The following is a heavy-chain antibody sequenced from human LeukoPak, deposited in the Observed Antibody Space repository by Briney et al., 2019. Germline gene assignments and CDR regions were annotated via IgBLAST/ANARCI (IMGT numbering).Heavy chain of an antibody. V-gene: IGHV4-4*07. CDR3: ASTSSSPDYYYSYMDV. Sequence: PSETLSLTCTVSGGSISSYYWSWIRQPAGKGLEWIGRIYTSGSTNYNPSLKSRVTMSVDTSKNQFSLKLSSVTAADTAVYYCASTSSSPDYYYSYMDVWGKGPTATVSS. CDR1: GGSISSYY. D-gene: IGHD6-6*01. CDR2: IYTSGST. J-gene: IGHJ6*03.